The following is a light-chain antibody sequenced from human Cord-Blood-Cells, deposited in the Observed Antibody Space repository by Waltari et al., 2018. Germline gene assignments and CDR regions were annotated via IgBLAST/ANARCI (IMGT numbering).Light chain of an antibody. Sequence: SYEMTQPPSVSVSPGQTASLTCSGDKLGDQYACWYQQKPGQSPVLVIYQDSKRPSGIPERFSGSNSGNTATLTISGTQAMDEADYYCQAWDSSTAVFGTGTKVTVL. CDR2: QDS. CDR1: KLGDQY. CDR3: QAWDSSTAV. J-gene: IGLJ1*01. V-gene: IGLV3-1*01.